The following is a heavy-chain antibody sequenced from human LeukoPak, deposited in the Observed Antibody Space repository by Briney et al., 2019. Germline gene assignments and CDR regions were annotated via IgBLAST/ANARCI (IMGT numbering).Heavy chain of an antibody. CDR3: AKYGPKNYYDSSGYLGLDAFDI. Sequence: GGSLRLSCAASGFTIISTYLSWVRQAPGKGLEWVSVIYSGGSTYYADSVKGRFTISRDNSKNTLYLQMNSLRAEDTAVYYCAKYGPKNYYDSSGYLGLDAFDIWGQGTMVTVSS. CDR1: GFTIISTY. CDR2: IYSGGST. J-gene: IGHJ3*02. V-gene: IGHV3-53*01. D-gene: IGHD3-22*01.